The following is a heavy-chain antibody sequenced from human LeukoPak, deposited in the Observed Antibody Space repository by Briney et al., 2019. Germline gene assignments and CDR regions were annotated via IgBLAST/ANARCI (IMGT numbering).Heavy chain of an antibody. D-gene: IGHD6-13*01. CDR3: ARGPAAGINY. CDR1: GGSFSGYY. Sequence: SETLSLTCAVYGGSFSGYYWSWIRQPPGKGLEWIGEINHSGSTNYNPSLKSRVTISVDTSKNQFSLKLSSVTAADTAVYYCARGPAAGINYWGQGTLVTVSS. V-gene: IGHV4-34*01. CDR2: INHSGST. J-gene: IGHJ4*02.